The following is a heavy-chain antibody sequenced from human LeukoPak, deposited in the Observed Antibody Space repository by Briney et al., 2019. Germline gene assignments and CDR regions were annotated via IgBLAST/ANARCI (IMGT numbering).Heavy chain of an antibody. CDR3: ARVRGNTLYYYYMDV. J-gene: IGHJ6*03. D-gene: IGHD2/OR15-2a*01. V-gene: IGHV3-48*01. Sequence: GSLRLSCAASGFTFSSYSMNWVRQAPGKGLEWVSCISVGSRTIYYADSVKGRFTISRDNARNSLYLQMNSLRAEDTAVYYCARVRGNTLYYYYMDVWGKGTTVTVSS. CDR2: ISVGSRTI. CDR1: GFTFSSYS.